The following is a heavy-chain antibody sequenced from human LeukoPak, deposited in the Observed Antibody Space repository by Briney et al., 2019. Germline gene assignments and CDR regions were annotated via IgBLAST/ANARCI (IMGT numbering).Heavy chain of an antibody. D-gene: IGHD5-24*01. CDR2: ISSSSSYI. CDR3: ARECCRGYYYYYMDV. J-gene: IGHJ6*03. V-gene: IGHV3-21*01. CDR1: GFTFSSYS. Sequence: GGSLRLSCAASGFTFSSYSMNWVRQAPGKGLEWVSSISSSSSYIYYADSVKGRFTISRDNAKNSLYLQMNSLRAEDTAVYYCARECCRGYYYYYMDVWGKGTTVTVSS.